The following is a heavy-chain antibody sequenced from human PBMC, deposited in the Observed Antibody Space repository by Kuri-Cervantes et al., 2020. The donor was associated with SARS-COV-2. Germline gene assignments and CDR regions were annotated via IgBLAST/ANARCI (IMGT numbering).Heavy chain of an antibody. CDR3: ASLGSGKGAIDY. CDR2: IRQDGSGK. V-gene: IGHV3-7*01. Sequence: GESLKISCAAFGFTISGYRMSWVRTAPGRGLEWVANIRQDGSGKYYVDSVKGRFTISRDNAKNSLYLQMNYLGAGETALYYWASLGSGKGAIDYWGQGTMVTVSS. D-gene: IGHD6-25*01. J-gene: IGHJ4*02. CDR1: GFTISGYR.